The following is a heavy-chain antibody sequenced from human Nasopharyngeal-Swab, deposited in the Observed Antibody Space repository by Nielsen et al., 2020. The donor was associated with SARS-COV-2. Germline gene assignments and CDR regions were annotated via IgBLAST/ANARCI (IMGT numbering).Heavy chain of an antibody. D-gene: IGHD3-22*01. V-gene: IGHV4-34*01. CDR3: ARGSLVVVTIAPFDY. Sequence: WIRQPPGKGLEWIGEINHSGSTNYNPSLKSRVTISVDTSKNQFSLKLSSVTAADTAVYYCARGSLVVVTIAPFDYWGQGTLVTVSP. CDR2: INHSGST. J-gene: IGHJ4*02.